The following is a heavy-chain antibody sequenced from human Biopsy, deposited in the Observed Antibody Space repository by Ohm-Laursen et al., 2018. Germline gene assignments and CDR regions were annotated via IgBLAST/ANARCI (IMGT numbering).Heavy chain of an antibody. V-gene: IGHV3-48*01. Sequence: GSLRLSCAASGFIFSTYSMNWVRQAPGKGLEWVSYISSSSSPIYYADSVKGRFTISRDNAKNSLSLQMNSLRAEGTAVYYCARGSDSDYWGQGTLVTVSS. J-gene: IGHJ4*02. CDR3: ARGSDSDY. CDR1: GFIFSTYS. CDR2: ISSSSSPI.